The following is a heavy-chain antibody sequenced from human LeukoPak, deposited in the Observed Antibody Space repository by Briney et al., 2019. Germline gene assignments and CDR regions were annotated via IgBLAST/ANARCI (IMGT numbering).Heavy chain of an antibody. CDR1: GYPFDNFG. CDR2: ISAYNGNT. Sequence: SVQVSCKASGYPFDNFGLTWVRQAPGQGLEWMGWISAYNGNTHYAQKFRDRLTMTTDTATRTAYLELRSLKSDDTAVYYCARDRLGGDLTGESLYWGQGTLVTVSS. CDR3: ARDRLGGDLTGESLY. D-gene: IGHD4-17*01. J-gene: IGHJ4*02. V-gene: IGHV1-18*01.